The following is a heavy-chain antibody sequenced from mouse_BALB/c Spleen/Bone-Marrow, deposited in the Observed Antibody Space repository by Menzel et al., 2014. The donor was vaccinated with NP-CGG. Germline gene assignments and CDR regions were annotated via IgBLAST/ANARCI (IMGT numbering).Heavy chain of an antibody. CDR1: RFTFSSYA. CDR3: ARDRYGYYTMDY. D-gene: IGHD1-2*01. J-gene: IGHJ4*01. Sequence: EVKVVESGGGLVKPGGSLKLSCAASRFTFSSYAMSWVRQSPEKRLEWVAEISSGGSYTYYPDTVTGRFTISRDNAKNTLYLEMSSLRSEDTAMYYCARDRYGYYTMDYWGQGTSVTVSS. CDR2: ISSGGSYT. V-gene: IGHV5-9-4*01.